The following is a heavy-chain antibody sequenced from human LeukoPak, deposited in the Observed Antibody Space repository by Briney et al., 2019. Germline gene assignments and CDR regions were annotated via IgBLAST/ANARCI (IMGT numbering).Heavy chain of an antibody. D-gene: IGHD6-13*01. Sequence: ASVKVSCKASGYTFTSYGISWVRQAPGQGLEWMGWISAYNGNTNYAQKLQGRVTMTTDTSTSTAYMELRSLRSDDTAVYYCAKDRGSSWFRDWFDPWGQGTLVTVSS. CDR2: ISAYNGNT. V-gene: IGHV1-18*01. CDR3: AKDRGSSWFRDWFDP. CDR1: GYTFTSYG. J-gene: IGHJ5*02.